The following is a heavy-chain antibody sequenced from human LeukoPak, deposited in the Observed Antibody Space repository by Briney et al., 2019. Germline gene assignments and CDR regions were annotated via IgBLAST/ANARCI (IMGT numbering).Heavy chain of an antibody. V-gene: IGHV3-23*01. D-gene: IGHD4-23*01. CDR1: GFTFSSYA. CDR3: AKDGLPLRWNY. Sequence: GGSLRLSCAASGFTFSSYAMSWVRQAPGKGLEWVSAISGSGGSTYYADSVKGRFTISRDNSKNTLYLQMNSLRVEDTAVYYCAKDGLPLRWNYWGQGTLVTVSS. J-gene: IGHJ4*02. CDR2: ISGSGGST.